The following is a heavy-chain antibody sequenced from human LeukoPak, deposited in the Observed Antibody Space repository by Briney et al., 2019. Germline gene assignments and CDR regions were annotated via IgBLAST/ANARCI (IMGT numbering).Heavy chain of an antibody. Sequence: ASVKVSCKASGYTFTGYYMHWVRQTPGQGLEWMGWINPDNGGTNYAQKFQGRVTMTRDMSISTAYMELSRLRSDDTAVYYCARDPSNSGYDYLYYFDYWGQGTLVTVSS. V-gene: IGHV1-2*02. CDR3: ARDPSNSGYDYLYYFDY. CDR2: INPDNGGT. CDR1: GYTFTGYY. D-gene: IGHD5-12*01. J-gene: IGHJ4*02.